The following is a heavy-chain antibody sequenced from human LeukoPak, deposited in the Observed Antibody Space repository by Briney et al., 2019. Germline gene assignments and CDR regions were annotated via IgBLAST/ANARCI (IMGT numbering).Heavy chain of an antibody. CDR2: ISYDGTNK. CDR3: TRGAVAAPIHAFDI. Sequence: GGSLRLSCAASGFTFSTYAIHWVRQAPGKGLEWVAVISYDGTNKNYADSVKGRFTISRDNAKNSLYLQMNSLRAEDTAVYYCTRGAVAAPIHAFDIWGQGTMVTVSS. D-gene: IGHD6-19*01. J-gene: IGHJ3*02. CDR1: GFTFSTYA. V-gene: IGHV3-30*07.